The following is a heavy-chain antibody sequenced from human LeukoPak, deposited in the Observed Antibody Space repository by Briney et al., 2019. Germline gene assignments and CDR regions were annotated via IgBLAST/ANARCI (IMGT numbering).Heavy chain of an antibody. Sequence: SVKVSCKASGGTFSSYTISWVRQAPGQGLEWMGRIIPILGIANYAQKFQGRVTITADKSTSTAYMELSSLRSEDTALYYCARDQPPADGSGSYYNVNWGQGTLVTVSS. D-gene: IGHD3-10*01. CDR3: ARDQPPADGSGSYYNVN. J-gene: IGHJ4*02. V-gene: IGHV1-69*02. CDR2: IIPILGIA. CDR1: GGTFSSYT.